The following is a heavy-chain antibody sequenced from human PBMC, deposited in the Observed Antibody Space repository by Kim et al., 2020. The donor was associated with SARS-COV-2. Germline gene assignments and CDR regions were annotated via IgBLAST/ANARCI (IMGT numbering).Heavy chain of an antibody. Sequence: ASVKVSCKASGYTFTGYYMHWVRQAPGQGLEWMGWINPNSGGTNYAQKFQGRVTMTRDTSISTAYMELSRLRSDDTAVYYCARDQRVVRGVRGWFDPWGQGTLVTVSS. CDR2: INPNSGGT. V-gene: IGHV1-2*02. D-gene: IGHD3-10*01. J-gene: IGHJ5*02. CDR1: GYTFTGYY. CDR3: ARDQRVVRGVRGWFDP.